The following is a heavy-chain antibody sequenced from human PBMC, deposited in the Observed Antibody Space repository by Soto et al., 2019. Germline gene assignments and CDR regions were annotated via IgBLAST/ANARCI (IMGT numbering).Heavy chain of an antibody. CDR3: AWLYYDFWSGYLGDAFDI. D-gene: IGHD3-3*01. CDR2: IYYSGST. J-gene: IGHJ3*02. Sequence: PSETLSLTCTVSGGSISSYYWSWIRQPPGKGLEWIEYIYYSGSTNYNPSLKSRVTISVDTSKNQFSLKQNSVTAADTAVFYCAWLYYDFWSGYLGDAFDIWGQGTMVTVSS. CDR1: GGSISSYY. V-gene: IGHV4-59*01.